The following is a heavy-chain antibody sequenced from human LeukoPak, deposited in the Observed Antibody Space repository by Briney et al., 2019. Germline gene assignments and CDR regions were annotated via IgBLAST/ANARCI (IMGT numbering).Heavy chain of an antibody. CDR3: ARDYDY. J-gene: IGHJ4*02. CDR1: GFTFSSDS. V-gene: IGHV3-21*01. Sequence: GGSLRLSCAASGFTFSSDSMNWVRQAPGKGLEWVSYISESSSYTYYAKSVKGRFTISRDNARNSLYLQMNSLRGEDTAVYYCARDYDYWGQGTLVTVSS. CDR2: ISESSSYT.